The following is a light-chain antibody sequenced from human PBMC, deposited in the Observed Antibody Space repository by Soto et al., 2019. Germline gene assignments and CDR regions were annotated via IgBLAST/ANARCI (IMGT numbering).Light chain of an antibody. CDR3: QQAHSFPRT. CDR1: QGINNW. J-gene: IGKJ2*01. CDR2: AAS. Sequence: DIQMTQSPSSVSASVGDRVTITCRASQGINNWLAWYQQKPGKVPKLLIYAASSLQSGVPSRFSGSGSGTDFTLTISSLQHEDFATYYCQQAHSFPRTFGQGTKLEIK. V-gene: IGKV1-12*01.